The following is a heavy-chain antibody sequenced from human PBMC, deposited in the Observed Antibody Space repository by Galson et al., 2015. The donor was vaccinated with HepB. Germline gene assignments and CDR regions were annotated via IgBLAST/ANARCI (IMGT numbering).Heavy chain of an antibody. CDR2: TYYRSKWYN. CDR3: ARDLRSGGYDFWSGYYLFDY. V-gene: IGHV6-1*01. J-gene: IGHJ4*02. D-gene: IGHD3-3*01. CDR1: GDSVSSNSAA. Sequence: CAISGDSVSSNSAAWNWIRQSPSRGLEWLGRTYYRSKWYNDYAVSVKSRITINPDTSKNQFSLQLNSVTPEDTAVYYCARDLRSGGYDFWSGYYLFDYWGQGTLVTVPS.